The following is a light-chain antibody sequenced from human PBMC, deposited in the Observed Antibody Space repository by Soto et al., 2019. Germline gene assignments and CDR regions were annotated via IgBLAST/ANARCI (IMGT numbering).Light chain of an antibody. J-gene: IGKJ1*01. Sequence: DIQMTQSPSTLSAAVGVSVTITCRARQIIYSWLAWYRQKPGNAPILLIYKKSTVERGVTSRFSGSGSETEFTLTINSVQPDDFATYCWLQYFDYYRPFGQGTKVEIK. CDR2: KKS. CDR3: LQYFDYYRP. CDR1: QIIYSW. V-gene: IGKV1-5*03.